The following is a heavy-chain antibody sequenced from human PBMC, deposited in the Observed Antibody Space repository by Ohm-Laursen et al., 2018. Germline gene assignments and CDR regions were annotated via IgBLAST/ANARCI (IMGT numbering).Heavy chain of an antibody. V-gene: IGHV1-46*01. CDR1: GYTFTNYY. J-gene: IGHJ4*02. Sequence: GASVKVSCKASGYTFTNYYMHWVQQAPGQGFEWMGIINTGGGSTSHAQKFQGRLTMTRDTSTSTVYMKLSSLRSEDTAMYYCARGQPIDFWGQGILVTVSS. CDR3: ARGQPIDF. CDR2: INTGGGST.